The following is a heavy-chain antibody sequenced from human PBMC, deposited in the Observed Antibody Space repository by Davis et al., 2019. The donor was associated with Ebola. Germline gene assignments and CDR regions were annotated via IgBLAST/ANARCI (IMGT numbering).Heavy chain of an antibody. V-gene: IGHV3-23*01. CDR3: TTPGGQDSGYDVFDI. J-gene: IGHJ3*02. D-gene: IGHD5-12*01. Sequence: GESLKISCAASGFTFNQYAMTWVRQAPGKGLEWVSTISKSGRDTNYADSVKGRLSVSRDNSKNTVYLQMHSLRVEDTAIYYCTTPGGQDSGYDVFDIWGQGTMVTVSS. CDR2: ISKSGRDT. CDR1: GFTFNQYA.